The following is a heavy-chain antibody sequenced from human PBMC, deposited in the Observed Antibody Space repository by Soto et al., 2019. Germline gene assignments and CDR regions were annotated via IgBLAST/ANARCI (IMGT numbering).Heavy chain of an antibody. CDR2: ISYDGSNK. J-gene: IGHJ6*02. CDR1: GFTFSSYG. CDR3: AKDLSDLTYYYGSGSYSYYGMDV. V-gene: IGHV3-30*18. D-gene: IGHD3-10*01. Sequence: QVQLVESGGGVVQPGRSLRLSCAASGFTFSSYGMHWVRQAPGKGLEWVAVISYDGSNKYYADSVKGRFTISRDNSKNTLYRQITSLRADDTAVYYCAKDLSDLTYYYGSGSYSYYGMDVWGQGTTVTVSS.